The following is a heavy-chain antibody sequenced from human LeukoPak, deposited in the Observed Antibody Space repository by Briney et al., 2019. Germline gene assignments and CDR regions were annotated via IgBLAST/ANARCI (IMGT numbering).Heavy chain of an antibody. Sequence: PGGSLRLSCAASGFTVSSYAMHWVRQAPGKGLEWVAVISYDGSNKYYADSVKGRFTISRDNSKNTLYLQMNSLRAEDTAVYYCARDPPRVYYYDSSGPFDYWGQGTLVTVSS. J-gene: IGHJ4*02. CDR3: ARDPPRVYYYDSSGPFDY. D-gene: IGHD3-22*01. CDR2: ISYDGSNK. CDR1: GFTVSSYA. V-gene: IGHV3-30*01.